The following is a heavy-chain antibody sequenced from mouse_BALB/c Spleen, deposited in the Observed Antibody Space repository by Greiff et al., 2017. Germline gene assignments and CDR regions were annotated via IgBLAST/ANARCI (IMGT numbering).Heavy chain of an antibody. V-gene: IGHV6-6*02. Sequence: EVKLVESGGGLVQPGGSMKLSCVASGFTFSNYWMNWVRQSPEKGLEWVAEIRLKSNNYATHYAESVKGRFTISRDDSKSSVYLQMNNLRAEDTDIYYCTRDLSYSMDYWGQGTSVTVSS. J-gene: IGHJ4*01. CDR3: TRDLSYSMDY. CDR1: GFTFSNYW. CDR2: IRLKSNNYAT. D-gene: IGHD6-1*01.